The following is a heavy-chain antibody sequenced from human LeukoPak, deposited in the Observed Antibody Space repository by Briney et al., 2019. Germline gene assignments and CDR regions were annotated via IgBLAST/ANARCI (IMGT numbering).Heavy chain of an antibody. J-gene: IGHJ4*02. Sequence: GASVTVSCTASGGTFSSYAISWVRQAPGQGLEWMGGIIPIFGTANYAQKFQGRVTITADESTSTAYMELSSLRSEDTAVYYCARSPYDSSGYYAYYFDYWGQGTLVTVSS. V-gene: IGHV1-69*13. D-gene: IGHD3-22*01. CDR2: IIPIFGTA. CDR3: ARSPYDSSGYYAYYFDY. CDR1: GGTFSSYA.